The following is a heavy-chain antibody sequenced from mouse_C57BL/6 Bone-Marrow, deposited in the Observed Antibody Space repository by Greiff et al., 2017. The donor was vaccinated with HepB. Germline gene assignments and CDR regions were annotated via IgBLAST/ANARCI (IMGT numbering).Heavy chain of an antibody. CDR2: INPSTGGT. Sequence: VQLQQSGPELVKPGASVKISCKASGYSFTGYYMNWVKQSPEKSLEWIGEINPSTGGTTYNQKFKAKATLTVDKSSSTAYMQLKSLTSEDSAVYCDARSGGFQCWGQGTPPT. CDR3: ARSGGFQC. D-gene: IGHD3-1*01. CDR1: GYSFTGYY. V-gene: IGHV1-42*01. J-gene: IGHJ2*01.